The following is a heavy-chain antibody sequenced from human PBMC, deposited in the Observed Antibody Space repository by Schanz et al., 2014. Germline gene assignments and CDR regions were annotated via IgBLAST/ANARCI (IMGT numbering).Heavy chain of an antibody. D-gene: IGHD3-3*01. V-gene: IGHV3-11*01. CDR2: MSHSGGVI. CDR1: GSSFSDSF. Sequence: QMQLVESGGGLVKPGGSLRLSCVASGSSFSDSFMSRIRQTPEKGLEWIAFMSHSGGVIYYAESVRGRFFISRDNAKNSLYLQMKSLRVDDTAVYYCAREQTMFGVTYTDAYDVWGRGTMVTVSS. J-gene: IGHJ3*01. CDR3: AREQTMFGVTYTDAYDV.